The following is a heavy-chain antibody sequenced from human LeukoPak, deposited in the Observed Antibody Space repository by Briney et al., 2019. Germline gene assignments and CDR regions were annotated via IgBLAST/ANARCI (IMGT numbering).Heavy chain of an antibody. CDR2: IYYSGST. CDR1: GVSISSYY. J-gene: IGHJ3*02. V-gene: IGHV4-59*01. Sequence: SETLSLTCTVSGVSISSYYWSWIRQPPGKGLEWIGYIYYSGSTNYNPSLKSRVTISVDTSKNQFSLKLSSVTAADTAVYYCANHSGSYYWYAFDIWGQGTMVTVSS. CDR3: ANHSGSYYWYAFDI. D-gene: IGHD1-26*01.